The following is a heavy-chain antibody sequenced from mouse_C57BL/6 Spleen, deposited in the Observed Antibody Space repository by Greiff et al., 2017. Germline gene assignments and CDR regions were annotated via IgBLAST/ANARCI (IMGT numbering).Heavy chain of an antibody. CDR2: IYPGNSDT. J-gene: IGHJ2*01. Sequence: EVQLQQSGPVLARPGASVKMSCKTSGYTFTSYWMHWVKQRPGQGLEWIGAIYPGNSDTSYNQKFKGKAKLTAGTSASTAYMELSSLTNEDSAVYYCTISSYYYGSSYYFDYGGQGTTLTVSS. V-gene: IGHV1-5*01. CDR1: GYTFTSYW. CDR3: TISSYYYGSSYYFDY. D-gene: IGHD1-1*01.